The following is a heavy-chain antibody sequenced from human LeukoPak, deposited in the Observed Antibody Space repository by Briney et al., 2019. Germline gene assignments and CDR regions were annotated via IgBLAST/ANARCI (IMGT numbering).Heavy chain of an antibody. J-gene: IGHJ4*02. D-gene: IGHD3-10*01. Sequence: GGSLRLSCVASGFTFSSYWMSWVRQAPGKGLEWVANIKQDGSEKYYVDSVKGRFTISRDNAKNSLYLRMNSLRADDTAVYYCAKDGDGRYYAPFDYWGQGTLVTVSS. CDR3: AKDGDGRYYAPFDY. CDR2: IKQDGSEK. V-gene: IGHV3-7*01. CDR1: GFTFSSYW.